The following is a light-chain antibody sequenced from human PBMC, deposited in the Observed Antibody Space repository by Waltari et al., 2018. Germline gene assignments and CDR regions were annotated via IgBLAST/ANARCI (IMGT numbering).Light chain of an antibody. CDR2: GAS. J-gene: IGKJ1*01. CDR1: QSVSRA. Sequence: IVLPQSQGTLSLSRGERATVSCRARQSVSRALAWYQQKPGQAPRLLIYGASTRATGIPDRFSGSGSGTDFSLTISRLEPDDFAVYYCQHYLRLPVTFGQGTTVEI. CDR3: QHYLRLPVT. V-gene: IGKV3-20*01.